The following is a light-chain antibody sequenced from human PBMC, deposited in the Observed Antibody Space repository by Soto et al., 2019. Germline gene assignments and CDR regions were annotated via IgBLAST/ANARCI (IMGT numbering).Light chain of an antibody. Sequence: DIQMTQSPSTLSASVGDRVTITCRASQGIRNDLGWYQQRPGKAPKLLIYAASFLQSGVPSRFNGSGSGTDFTLTISSLQPEDFATYYCQQPDSFPLTFGGGTKVDIK. CDR1: QGIRND. J-gene: IGKJ4*01. V-gene: IGKV1-17*01. CDR2: AAS. CDR3: QQPDSFPLT.